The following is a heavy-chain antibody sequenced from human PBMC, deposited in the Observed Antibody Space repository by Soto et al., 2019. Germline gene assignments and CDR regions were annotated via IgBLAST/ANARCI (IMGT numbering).Heavy chain of an antibody. CDR2: IKSKTDGGTT. Sequence: PGGSLRLSCAASGFTFSNAWMNWVRQAPGKGLEWVGRIKSKTDGGTTDYAAPVKGRFTISRDDSKNTLYLQMNSLKTEDTAVYYCTTSWGYDILTGYPHLDYWGQGTLVTVSS. CDR1: GFTFSNAW. J-gene: IGHJ4*02. CDR3: TTSWGYDILTGYPHLDY. D-gene: IGHD3-9*01. V-gene: IGHV3-15*07.